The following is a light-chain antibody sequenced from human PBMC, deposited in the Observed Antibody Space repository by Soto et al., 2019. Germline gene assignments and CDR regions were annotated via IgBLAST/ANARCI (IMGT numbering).Light chain of an antibody. J-gene: IGLJ3*02. CDR1: ASDIGYYNF. V-gene: IGLV2-14*03. Sequence: QSVLTQPASVSGSLGQSITISCTGAASDIGYYNFVSWYQQHPATAPKLIIYDVSHRPSGISFRFSGSKSGNTASLTISELRAEDEAAYYCASYTGTDTPWVFGGGTQLTVL. CDR2: DVS. CDR3: ASYTGTDTPWV.